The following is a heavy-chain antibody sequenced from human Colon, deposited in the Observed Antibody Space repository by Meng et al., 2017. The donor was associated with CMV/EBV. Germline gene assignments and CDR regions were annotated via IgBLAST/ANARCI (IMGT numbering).Heavy chain of an antibody. CDR1: NGSISYSNKY. Sequence: SETLSLTCSVSNGSISYSNKYWAWIRQPPGKGLEWIGNIFYSGSAYYNPSLESRVTMSVDTSKNQFSLRLSSVTAAATGVYYCARHSVPPPRSIADLRSRGYIDSWGQGIQVTVSS. CDR3: ARHSVPPPRSIADLRSRGYIDS. J-gene: IGHJ4*02. CDR2: IFYSGSA. D-gene: IGHD2-2*02. V-gene: IGHV4-39*01.